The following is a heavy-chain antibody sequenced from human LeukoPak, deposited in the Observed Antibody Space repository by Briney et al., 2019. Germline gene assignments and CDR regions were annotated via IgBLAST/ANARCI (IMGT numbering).Heavy chain of an antibody. J-gene: IGHJ4*02. Sequence: GGSLRLSCEASGFIVSGNYMIWVRQAPGKGLEWVSVIYSGGSTYYADSVKGRFTISRDNSKNTLYLQMNSLRAEDTAVYYCGRDRDGHLGYWGQGTLVTVSS. CDR3: GRDRDGHLGY. CDR1: GFIVSGNY. V-gene: IGHV3-53*01. CDR2: IYSGGST.